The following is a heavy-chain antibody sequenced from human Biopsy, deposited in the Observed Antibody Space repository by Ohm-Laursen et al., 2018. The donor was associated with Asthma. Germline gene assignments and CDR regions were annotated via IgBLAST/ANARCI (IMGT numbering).Heavy chain of an antibody. Sequence: EASVKVSCKTSGYTFTAYYIHWVRQAPGQGLEWMGRVNPSSGDTNYPQNFQGRVTVTRDTSIRTAYMELTRLRSDDTAVYYCARSSHINWGGYFDYWGQGTLVTVSS. D-gene: IGHD7-27*01. CDR1: GYTFTAYY. CDR2: VNPSSGDT. CDR3: ARSSHINWGGYFDY. V-gene: IGHV1-2*06. J-gene: IGHJ4*02.